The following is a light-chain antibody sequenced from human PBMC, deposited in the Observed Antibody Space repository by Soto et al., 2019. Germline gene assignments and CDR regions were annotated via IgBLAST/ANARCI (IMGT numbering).Light chain of an antibody. V-gene: IGKV3-20*01. CDR2: GAS. Sequence: EIVLTQSPGTLSLSPGERATLSCRASQSASSDFFAWYQQKPGQPPRLLIYGASTRATGIPDRFSGSGSGTDFTLIISRLEPEDIGMYYCQQSYSTPPTFGQGTKLEIK. J-gene: IGKJ2*01. CDR1: QSASSDF. CDR3: QQSYSTPPT.